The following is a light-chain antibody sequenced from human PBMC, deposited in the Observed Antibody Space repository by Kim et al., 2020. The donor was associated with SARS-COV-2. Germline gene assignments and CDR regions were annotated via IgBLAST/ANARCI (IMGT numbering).Light chain of an antibody. CDR3: QQYNSSPCT. CDR2: KAS. CDR1: QSISSW. J-gene: IGKJ1*01. Sequence: DIQMTQSPSTLSASVGDRVTITCRASQSISSWLAWYQQKPGKAPKLLIYKASSLESGVPSRFSGSGSGTEFTLTISSLQPDDFATYYCQQYNSSPCTFGQGTKVDIK. V-gene: IGKV1-5*03.